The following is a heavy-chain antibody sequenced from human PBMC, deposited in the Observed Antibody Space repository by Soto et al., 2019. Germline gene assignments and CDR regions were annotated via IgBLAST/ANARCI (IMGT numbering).Heavy chain of an antibody. V-gene: IGHV1-8*01. D-gene: IGHD1-26*01. J-gene: IGHJ4*02. CDR3: ARGVTAGVDS. CDR2: MQPSSGRT. CDR1: GYSFTILD. Sequence: XSVKDSCKASGYSFTILDIRWVRQTTGQGLEWMGWMQPSSGRTGYAQKFQGRVTVTRDTSINTAYMELSSLTSDDTAFYYCARGVTAGVDSWGQVHLVTVSS.